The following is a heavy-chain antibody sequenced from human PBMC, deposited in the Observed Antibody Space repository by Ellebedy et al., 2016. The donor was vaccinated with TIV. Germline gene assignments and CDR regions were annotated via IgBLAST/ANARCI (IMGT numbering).Heavy chain of an antibody. Sequence: SETLSLTXTVSGDSITNGGYFWSWIRQVPGKGLEWLANMYFSASTYYNPSLKSRITISVDLSKNQFSLKLSSVSAADTAVYYCARVPTGLGKSSLYSFDFWGQGTLVTVSS. D-gene: IGHD3-16*02. V-gene: IGHV4-31*03. CDR3: ARVPTGLGKSSLYSFDF. J-gene: IGHJ4*02. CDR2: MYFSAST. CDR1: GDSITNGGYF.